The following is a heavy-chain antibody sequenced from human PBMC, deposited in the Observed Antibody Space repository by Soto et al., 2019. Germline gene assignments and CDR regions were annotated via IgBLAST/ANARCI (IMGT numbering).Heavy chain of an antibody. CDR2: IFPGDSDT. Sequence: GESLKISCTGSGYSFTSYLIGWVRQMPGKGLEWMGIIFPGDSDTRYSPSFQGQVTISADKSISTAYLQWNSPKASDTAMYYCARHAPISEDEKGMDVWGQGTSVTGSS. CDR1: GYSFTSYL. CDR3: ARHAPISEDEKGMDV. J-gene: IGHJ6*02. V-gene: IGHV5-51*01.